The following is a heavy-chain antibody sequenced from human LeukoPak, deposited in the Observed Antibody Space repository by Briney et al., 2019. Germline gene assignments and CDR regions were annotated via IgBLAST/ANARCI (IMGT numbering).Heavy chain of an antibody. CDR1: GFTFSSYS. D-gene: IGHD4-23*01. V-gene: IGHV3-21*01. CDR2: ISSSSSYI. CDR3: ARSHPTTVVTPDY. J-gene: IGHJ4*02. Sequence: PGGSLRLSCAASGFTFSSYSMNWVRQAPGKGLEWVSSISSSSSYIYYADSVKGRFTISRDNAKNSLYLQMNSQRAEDTAVYYCARSHPTTVVTPDYWGQGTLVTVSS.